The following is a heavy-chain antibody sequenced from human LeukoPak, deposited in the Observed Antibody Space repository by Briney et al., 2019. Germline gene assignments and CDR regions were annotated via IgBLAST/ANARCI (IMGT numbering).Heavy chain of an antibody. CDR2: IVVGSGNT. V-gene: IGHV1-58*02. J-gene: IGHJ4*02. CDR3: AADRYDSSGYYHFDY. CDR1: GFTFTSSA. D-gene: IGHD3-22*01. Sequence: SVKVSCKASGFTFTSSAMQWVRQARGQRLEWIGWIVVGSGNTNYAQKFQERVTITRDMSTSTAYMELSSLRSEDKAVYYCAADRYDSSGYYHFDYWGQGTLVTVSS.